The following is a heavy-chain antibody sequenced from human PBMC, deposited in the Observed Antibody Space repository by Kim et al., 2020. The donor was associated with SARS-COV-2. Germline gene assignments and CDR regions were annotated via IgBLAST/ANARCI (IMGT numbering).Heavy chain of an antibody. CDR1: GFTFSSYA. CDR3: ASDYGGPFDY. J-gene: IGHJ4*02. D-gene: IGHD4-17*01. Sequence: GGSLRLSCAASGFTFSSYAMHWVRQAPGKGLEWVAVISYDGSNKYYADSVKGRFTISRDNSKNTLYLQMNSLRAEDTAVYYCASDYGGPFDYWGQGTLVTVSS. V-gene: IGHV3-30-3*01. CDR2: ISYDGSNK.